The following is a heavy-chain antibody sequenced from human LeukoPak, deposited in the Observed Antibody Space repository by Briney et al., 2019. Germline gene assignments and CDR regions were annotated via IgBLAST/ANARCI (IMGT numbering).Heavy chain of an antibody. CDR2: IKSDRKT. Sequence: PGGSLRLSCEASGFTFSRYWMHWVRQAPGKGLVWVSRIKSDRKTNYADSVKGRFTISRDNAKNTVSLQMDSLRAEDTGVYYCARAPSEVGGYYPEYFRHWGQGTLVTVSS. V-gene: IGHV3-74*01. CDR1: GFTFSRYW. CDR3: ARAPSEVGGYYPEYFRH. J-gene: IGHJ1*01. D-gene: IGHD3-22*01.